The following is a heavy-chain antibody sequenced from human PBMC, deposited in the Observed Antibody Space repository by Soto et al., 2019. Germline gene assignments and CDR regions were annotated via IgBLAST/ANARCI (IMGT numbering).Heavy chain of an antibody. CDR1: GGSVSSGSYH. CDR3: ARVPGP. Sequence: SETLSLTCTVSGGSVSSGSYHWSWIRQPPGKGLEWIGYIYYSGSTNYNPSLKSRVTISVDRSKNQFSLKLSSVTAADTAVYYCARVPGPWGQGTLVTVSS. V-gene: IGHV4-61*01. J-gene: IGHJ5*02. CDR2: IYYSGST.